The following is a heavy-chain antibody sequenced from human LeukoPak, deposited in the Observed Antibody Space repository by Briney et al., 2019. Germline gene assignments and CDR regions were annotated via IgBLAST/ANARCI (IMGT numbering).Heavy chain of an antibody. CDR2: VIPPSGGT. D-gene: IGHD1-14*01. J-gene: IGHJ4*02. V-gene: IGHV1-46*01. CDR3: ARESPDSFYFDY. Sequence: GASVKVSCKASGYRFTTYYIHWVRQAPGQGPEWMGIVIPPSGGTDYGHKFQGRVTMTRDTSTNTVYMELSSLRFEDTAIYYCARESPDSFYFDYWGQGTLVTVSS. CDR1: GYRFTTYY.